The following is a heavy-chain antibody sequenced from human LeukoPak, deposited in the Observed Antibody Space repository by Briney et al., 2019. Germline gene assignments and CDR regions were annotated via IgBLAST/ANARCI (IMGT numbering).Heavy chain of an antibody. D-gene: IGHD4-17*01. CDR1: GGSISSGGYS. CDR3: ARGKRSHGDYGTSDY. Sequence: SETLSLTCAVSGGSISSGGYSWSWIRQPPGKGLEWIGEINHSGSTNYNPSLKSRVTISVDTSKNQFSLKLSSVTAADTAVYYCARGKRSHGDYGTSDYWGQGTLVTVSS. V-gene: IGHV4-30-2*01. J-gene: IGHJ4*02. CDR2: INHSGST.